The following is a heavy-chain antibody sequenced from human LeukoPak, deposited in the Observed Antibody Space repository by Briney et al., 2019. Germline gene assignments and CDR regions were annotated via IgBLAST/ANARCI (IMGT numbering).Heavy chain of an antibody. V-gene: IGHV4-39*01. CDR3: SRRIYGVGNGY. J-gene: IGHJ4*02. CDR1: GDSISSGNYY. D-gene: IGHD2-8*01. Sequence: PSETLSLTCTVSGDSISSGNYYWVWIRQPPGKGLEWIETIYSTGNTYYNPSLKSRVTISADTSKNQFSLKLSSVTAADTAVYYCSRRIYGVGNGYWGQGTLVTVSS. CDR2: IYSTGNT.